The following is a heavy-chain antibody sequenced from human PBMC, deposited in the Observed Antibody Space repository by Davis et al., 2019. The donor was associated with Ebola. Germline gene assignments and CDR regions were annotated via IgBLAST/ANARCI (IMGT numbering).Heavy chain of an antibody. CDR1: GGTFSSYA. Sequence: SVKVSCKASGGTFSSYAISWVRQAPGQGLEWMGGIIAILGIANYAQKFQGRVTITADESTSTAYMELRSLRSEDTAVYYCASGLVRGESYWYFDLWGRGTLVTVSS. V-gene: IGHV1-69*10. D-gene: IGHD6-6*01. CDR2: IIAILGIA. CDR3: ASGLVRGESYWYFDL. J-gene: IGHJ2*01.